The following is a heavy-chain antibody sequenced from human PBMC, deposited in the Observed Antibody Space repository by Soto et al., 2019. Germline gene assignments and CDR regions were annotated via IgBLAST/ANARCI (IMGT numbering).Heavy chain of an antibody. V-gene: IGHV1-69*18. CDR3: ARGWVEEALDM. CDR1: GGTLTSFT. CDR2: FIPRIDKI. J-gene: IGHJ3*02. D-gene: IGHD2-15*01. Sequence: QVQLVQSGAEVKKPGSSVTVSCTASGGTLTSFTIYWVRQAPGQGFEWMGSFIPRIDKINYAQKFQGRVTLSAEESSNTAYSELSRRTSEGTAVYYCARGWVEEALDMWGQGTGVTMSS.